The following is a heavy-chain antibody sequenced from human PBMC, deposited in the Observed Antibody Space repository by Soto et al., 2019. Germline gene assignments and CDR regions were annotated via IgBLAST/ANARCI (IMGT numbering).Heavy chain of an antibody. Sequence: GGSLRLSCTASGFTFGDYAMSWFRQAPGKGLEWVGFIRSKAYGGTTEYAASVKGRFTISRDDSKSIAYLQMNSLKTEDTAVYYCTRDLVYGDYVKYYYYYMDVWGKGTTVTVSS. J-gene: IGHJ6*03. CDR3: TRDLVYGDYVKYYYYYMDV. D-gene: IGHD4-17*01. CDR2: IRSKAYGGTT. V-gene: IGHV3-49*03. CDR1: GFTFGDYA.